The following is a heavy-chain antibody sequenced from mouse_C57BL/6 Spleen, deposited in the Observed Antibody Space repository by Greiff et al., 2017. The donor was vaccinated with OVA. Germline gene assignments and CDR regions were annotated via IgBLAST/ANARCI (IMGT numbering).Heavy chain of an antibody. CDR1: GYTFTSYW. Sequence: QVQLQQPGAELVRPGASVKMSCKASGYTFTSYWITWVKQRPGQGLEWIGDIYPGSGSTNYNEKFKSKATLTVDTSSSTAYMQLSSLTSEDSAVYYCARGDGNASYWYFDVWGTGTTVTVSS. J-gene: IGHJ1*03. CDR2: IYPGSGST. V-gene: IGHV1-55*01. CDR3: ARGDGNASYWYFDV. D-gene: IGHD2-1*01.